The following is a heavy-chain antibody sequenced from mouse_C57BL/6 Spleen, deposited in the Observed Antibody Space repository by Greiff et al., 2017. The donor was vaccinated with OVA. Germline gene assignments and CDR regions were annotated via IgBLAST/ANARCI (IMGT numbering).Heavy chain of an antibody. CDR2: INPSTGGT. Sequence: EVQLQQSGPELVKPGASVKISCKASGYSFTGYYMNWVKQSPEKSLEWIGEINPSTGGTTYNQKFKAKATLTVDKSSSTAYMQLKSLTSEDSAVYYCARFITTGPWVWGTGTTVTVSS. CDR1: GYSFTGYY. D-gene: IGHD1-1*01. J-gene: IGHJ1*03. CDR3: ARFITTGPWV. V-gene: IGHV1-42*01.